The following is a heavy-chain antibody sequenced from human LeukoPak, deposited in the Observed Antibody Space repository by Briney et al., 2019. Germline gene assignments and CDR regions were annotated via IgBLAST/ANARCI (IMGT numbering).Heavy chain of an antibody. V-gene: IGHV1-69*04. CDR1: GYTLTELS. D-gene: IGHD6-19*01. Sequence: ASVKVSCKVSGYTLTELSMHWVRQAPGQGLEWMGRIIPILGIANYAQKFQGRVTITADKSTSTAYMELSSLRSEDTAVYYCARARGASGWPLFLWGQGTLVTVSS. J-gene: IGHJ4*02. CDR3: ARARGASGWPLFL. CDR2: IIPILGIA.